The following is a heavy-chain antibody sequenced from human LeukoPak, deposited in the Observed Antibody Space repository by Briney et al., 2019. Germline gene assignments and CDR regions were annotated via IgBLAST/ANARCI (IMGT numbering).Heavy chain of an antibody. CDR2: IQYDGSNK. CDR3: AKDPKDYYASGLYYFDY. V-gene: IGHV3-30*02. D-gene: IGHD3-10*01. CDR1: GFTFSSYG. Sequence: GGSLRLSCEASGFTFSSYGMHWVRQAPGKGLEWVAFIQYDGSNKYYADSVKGRFTISRDNSKNTLYLQMNSLRPEDTAVYYCAKDPKDYYASGLYYFDYWGQGTLVTVSS. J-gene: IGHJ4*02.